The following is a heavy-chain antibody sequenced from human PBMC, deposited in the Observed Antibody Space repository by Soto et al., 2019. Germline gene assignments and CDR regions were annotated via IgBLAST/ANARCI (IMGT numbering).Heavy chain of an antibody. CDR1: GFTFSSYA. J-gene: IGHJ3*02. CDR3: ARPIFYDYFYCSCSDNGSDAFDI. V-gene: IGHV3-30-3*01. Sequence: GGSLRLSCAASGFTFSSYAMHWVRQAPGKGLEWVAVISYDGSNKYYADSVKGRFTISRDNSKNTLYLQMNSLRAEDTAVYYCARPIFYDYFYCSCSDNGSDAFDIWGQGTFVTVSS. CDR2: ISYDGSNK. D-gene: IGHD3-16*01.